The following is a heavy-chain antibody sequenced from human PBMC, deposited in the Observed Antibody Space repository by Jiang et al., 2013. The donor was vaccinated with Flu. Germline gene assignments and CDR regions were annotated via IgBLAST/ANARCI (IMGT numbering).Heavy chain of an antibody. CDR3: ARGGPEDYYGSGSYYLNWFDP. CDR2: IYYSGST. CDR1: GGSISSYY. Sequence: LLKPSETLSLTCTVSGGSISSYYWSWIRQPPGKGLEWIGYIYYSGSTNYNPSLKSRVTISVDTSKNQFSLKLSSVTAADTAVYYCARGGPEDYYGSGSYYLNWFDPWGQGTLVTVSS. V-gene: IGHV4-59*01. J-gene: IGHJ5*02. D-gene: IGHD3-10*01.